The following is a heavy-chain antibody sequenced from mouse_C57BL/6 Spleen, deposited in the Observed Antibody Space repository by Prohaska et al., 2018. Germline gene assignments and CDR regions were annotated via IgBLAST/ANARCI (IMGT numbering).Heavy chain of an antibody. CDR3: ARRDYGSSYWYFDV. J-gene: IGHJ1*03. V-gene: IGHV1-55*01. D-gene: IGHD1-1*01. CDR2: IYRGSCST. Sequence: QVQLQQPGAELVKPGASVKMSCKASGYTLTSYWITWVKQRPGQGIEWIGAIYRGSCSTNDNEKFKSKATLTGDTSSSTAYMQLSSLTSEDSAVYYCARRDYGSSYWYFDVWGTGTTVTVSS. CDR1: GYTLTSYW.